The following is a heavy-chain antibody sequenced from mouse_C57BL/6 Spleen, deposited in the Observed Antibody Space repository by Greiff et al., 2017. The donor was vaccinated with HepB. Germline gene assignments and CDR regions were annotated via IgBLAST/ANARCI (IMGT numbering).Heavy chain of an antibody. CDR2: ISNLAYSI. CDR3: ARTGCYDGYFHFDV. J-gene: IGHJ1*03. D-gene: IGHD2-3*01. Sequence: EVMLVESGGGLVQPGGSLKLSCAASGFTFSDYGMAWVRQAPRKGPEWVAFISNLAYSIYYADTVTGRFTISRENAKNTLYLEMSSLRSEDTAMYYCARTGCYDGYFHFDVWGTGTTVTVSS. V-gene: IGHV5-15*01. CDR1: GFTFSDYG.